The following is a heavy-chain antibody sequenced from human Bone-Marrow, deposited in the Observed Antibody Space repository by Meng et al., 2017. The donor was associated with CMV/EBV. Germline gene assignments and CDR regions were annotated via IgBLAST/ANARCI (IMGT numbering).Heavy chain of an antibody. D-gene: IGHD3-3*01. J-gene: IGHJ6*02. CDR3: ARITEWPAYYYYYYGMDV. V-gene: IGHV3-7*01. CDR1: GFTFSSYW. CDR2: IKQDGSEK. Sequence: GESLKISCAASGFTFSSYWMSWVRQAPGKGLEWVANIKQDGSEKYYVDSVKGRFTISRDNAKNSLYLQMNSLRAEDTAVYYCARITEWPAYYYYYYGMDVWGQGTTVTFSS.